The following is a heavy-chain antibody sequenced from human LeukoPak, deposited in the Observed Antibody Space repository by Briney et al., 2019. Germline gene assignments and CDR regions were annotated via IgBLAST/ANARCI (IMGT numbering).Heavy chain of an antibody. V-gene: IGHV3-7*01. CDR2: IKQDGSEK. J-gene: IGHJ4*02. CDR3: ARYGYDFWSGYPYYFDY. CDR1: GFTFSSYW. Sequence: PGGSLRLSCAASGFTFSSYWMSWVRQAPGKGLEWVANIKQDGSEKYYVDSVKGRFTISRDNAKNSLYLQMNSLRAEDTAVYYCARYGYDFWSGYPYYFDYWGQGTLVTVSS. D-gene: IGHD3-3*01.